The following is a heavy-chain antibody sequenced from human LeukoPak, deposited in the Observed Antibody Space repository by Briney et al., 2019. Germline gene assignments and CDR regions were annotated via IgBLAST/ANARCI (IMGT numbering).Heavy chain of an antibody. V-gene: IGHV4-59*01. D-gene: IGHD5-24*01. CDR3: ARGRWLPNAFDI. CDR1: GDSINSYY. CDR2: IYYSGRT. Sequence: SESLSLTCTVSGDSINSYYWNWIRQPPGKGLEWIGYIYYSGRTDYNPSLKSRVTISVDTSKHQFSMKLKSVTAADTAVYFCARGRWLPNAFDIWGQGTMVTVFS. J-gene: IGHJ3*02.